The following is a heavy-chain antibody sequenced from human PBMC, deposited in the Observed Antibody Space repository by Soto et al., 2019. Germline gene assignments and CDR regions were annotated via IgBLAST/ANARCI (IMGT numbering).Heavy chain of an antibody. CDR2: ISAYNGNT. D-gene: IGHD2-2*01. J-gene: IGHJ3*02. V-gene: IGHV1-18*01. CDR3: ARHYCSSTSCFVRRAFDI. Sequence: QVQLVQSGAEVKKPGASVKVSCKASGYTFTSYGISWVRQDPGQGLEWMGWISAYNGNTNYAQKLRGRVTMTTDTSTSTAYMELRSLRSDDTAVYYCARHYCSSTSCFVRRAFDIWGQGTRVTVSS. CDR1: GYTFTSYG.